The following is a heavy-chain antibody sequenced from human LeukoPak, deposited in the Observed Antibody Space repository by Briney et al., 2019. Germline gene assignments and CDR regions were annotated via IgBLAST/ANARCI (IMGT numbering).Heavy chain of an antibody. J-gene: IGHJ4*02. D-gene: IGHD6-19*01. Sequence: SETLSLTCTVSGGSISTYYWSWIRQPPGKGLEWIGNIYYSGSTNYNPSLKSRVTISVDTSKNQFSLKLTAVTSADTAVYYCARHRYSSAWSVVDYWGQGTLVTVSS. CDR3: ARHRYSSAWSVVDY. CDR2: IYYSGST. V-gene: IGHV4-59*08. CDR1: GGSISTYY.